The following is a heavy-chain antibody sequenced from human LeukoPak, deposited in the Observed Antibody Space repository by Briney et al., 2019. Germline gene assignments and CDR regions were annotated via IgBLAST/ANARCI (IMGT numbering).Heavy chain of an antibody. CDR1: SSSSNW. CDR3: VRDRGYCSGGTCYALWDY. Sequence: SSSSNWWGWIRQAPGKGLEWVAHIKEDGGEKYYVDPVKGRFTISRDNAKNSLYLQMNSLRAEDTAMYYCVRDRGYCSGGTCYALWDYWGQGTLVTVSS. V-gene: IGHV3-7*01. J-gene: IGHJ4*02. CDR2: IKEDGGEK. D-gene: IGHD2-15*01.